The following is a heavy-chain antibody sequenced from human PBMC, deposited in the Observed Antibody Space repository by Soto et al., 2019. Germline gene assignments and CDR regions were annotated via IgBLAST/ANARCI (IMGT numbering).Heavy chain of an antibody. CDR3: ARSRIAAAGPYFDY. J-gene: IGHJ4*02. D-gene: IGHD6-13*01. CDR2: INSDGSST. Sequence: EVQLVESGGGLVQPGGSLRLSCAASGFTFSSYWMHWVRQAPGKGLVWVSRINSDGSSTSYADSVKGRFTISRDNDKNTLYLQMNSLGAEDTAVYYCARSRIAAAGPYFDYWGQGTLVTVSS. V-gene: IGHV3-74*01. CDR1: GFTFSSYW.